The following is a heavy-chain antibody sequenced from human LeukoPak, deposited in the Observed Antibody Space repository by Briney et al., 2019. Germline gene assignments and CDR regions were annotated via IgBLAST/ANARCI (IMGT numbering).Heavy chain of an antibody. CDR1: GFTFSDYY. D-gene: IGHD3-22*01. CDR2: ISSSGSTI. J-gene: IGHJ4*02. CDR3: ARSEAYDSSGYYLNY. Sequence: GGSLRLSCAASGFTFSDYYMSWIRQAPGKGLEWVSYISSSGSTIYYEDSVKGRFTISRDNAKNSLYLQMNSLRAEDTAVYYCARSEAYDSSGYYLNYWGQGTLVTVSS. V-gene: IGHV3-11*01.